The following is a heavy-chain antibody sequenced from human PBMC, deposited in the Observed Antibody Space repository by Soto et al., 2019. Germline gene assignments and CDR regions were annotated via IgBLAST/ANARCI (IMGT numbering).Heavy chain of an antibody. CDR2: AYSSGST. D-gene: IGHD3-9*01. CDR3: ARETAYYDILTGRILTYGMDV. CDR1: GGSISSSYW. V-gene: IGHV4-39*07. Sequence: SETLSLTCTVSGGSISSSYWWGWIRQSPSMGLDWIGSAYSSGSTYYSPSLKSRVTISLDTSKNQFSLKMTSVTAADTAVYYCARETAYYDILTGRILTYGMDVWGQGTTVTVSS. J-gene: IGHJ6*02.